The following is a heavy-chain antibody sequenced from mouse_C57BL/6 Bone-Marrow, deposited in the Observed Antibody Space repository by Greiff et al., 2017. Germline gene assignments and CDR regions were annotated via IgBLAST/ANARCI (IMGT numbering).Heavy chain of an antibody. CDR1: GYTFTSYW. V-gene: IGHV1-55*01. CDR3: ASAYGNYGWFAY. CDR2: IYPGSGST. D-gene: IGHD2-1*01. J-gene: IGHJ3*01. Sequence: QVQLQQPGAELVKPGASVKMSCKASGYTFTSYWITWVKQRPGQGLEWIGDIYPGSGSTNYNEKFKSKATLTVDTSSSTAYMQLSSLTSEDSAVYYCASAYGNYGWFAYWGQGTLVTVSA.